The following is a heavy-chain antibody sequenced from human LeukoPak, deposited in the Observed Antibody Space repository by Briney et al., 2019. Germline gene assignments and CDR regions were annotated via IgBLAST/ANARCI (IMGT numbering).Heavy chain of an antibody. D-gene: IGHD3-3*01. Sequence: ETLSLTCAVYGGSFSGYYWSWIREPPGKGLEWVANIKQDGSEKYYVDSVKGRFTISRDNAKNSLYLQMNSLRAEDTAVYYCARAGVRPVGYGHAIDDWGQGTLVTVSS. CDR3: ARAGVRPVGYGHAIDD. J-gene: IGHJ4*02. CDR2: IKQDGSEK. V-gene: IGHV3-7*01. CDR1: GGSFSGYY.